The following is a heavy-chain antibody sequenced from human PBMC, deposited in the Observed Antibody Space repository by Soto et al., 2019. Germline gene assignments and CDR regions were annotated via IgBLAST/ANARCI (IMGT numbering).Heavy chain of an antibody. Sequence: PSETLSLTCTISGGSISSYYWSWIRQPPGKGLEWIGYIYYSGSTNYNPSLKSRVTISVDTSKNQFSLKLSSVTAADTAVYYCAGLIVVVPAARNWFDPWGQGTLVTVSS. CDR1: GGSISSYY. V-gene: IGHV4-59*01. D-gene: IGHD2-2*01. CDR3: AGLIVVVPAARNWFDP. J-gene: IGHJ5*02. CDR2: IYYSGST.